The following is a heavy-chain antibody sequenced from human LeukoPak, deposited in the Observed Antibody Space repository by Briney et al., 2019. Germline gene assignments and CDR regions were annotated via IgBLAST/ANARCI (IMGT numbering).Heavy chain of an antibody. Sequence: GGSLRLSCAASGFTFSSYSMNWVRQAPGEGLEWVSYISSSSSTIYYADSVKGRFTISRDNAKNSLYLQMNSLRAEDTAVYYCARVGTTIFGVVISFDYWGQGTLVTVSS. CDR3: ARVGTTIFGVVISFDY. V-gene: IGHV3-48*01. CDR1: GFTFSSYS. J-gene: IGHJ4*02. CDR2: ISSSSSTI. D-gene: IGHD3-3*01.